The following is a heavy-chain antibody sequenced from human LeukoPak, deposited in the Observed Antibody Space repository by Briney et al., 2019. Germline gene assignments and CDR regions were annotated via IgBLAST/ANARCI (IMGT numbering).Heavy chain of an antibody. D-gene: IGHD6-19*01. CDR3: ARDRLTMAGDFDY. CDR1: EFTFSSYE. J-gene: IGHJ4*02. V-gene: IGHV3-48*03. CDR2: ISSSGSTT. Sequence: PGGSLRLSCAASEFTFSSYEMNWVRQAPGKGLEWVSYISSSGSTTYYADSVKGRFTISRDNAKNSLYLQMNSLRVEDTAVCYCARDRLTMAGDFDYWGQGTLVTVSS.